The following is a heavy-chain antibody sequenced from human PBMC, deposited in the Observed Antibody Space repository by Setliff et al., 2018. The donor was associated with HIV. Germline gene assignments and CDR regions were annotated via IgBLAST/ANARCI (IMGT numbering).Heavy chain of an antibody. Sequence: PSETLSLTCAVYGGSFSGYCWSWIRQPPGKGLEWIGEIQHSGRTKYNPSLKSRVTLSVDTSKNQFPLKLTSVTAADTAVYYCARGRRGWDYYYMDVWDKGTTVTVSS. D-gene: IGHD6-19*01. CDR2: IQHSGRT. J-gene: IGHJ6*03. CDR3: ARGRRGWDYYYMDV. CDR1: GGSFSGYC. V-gene: IGHV4-34*01.